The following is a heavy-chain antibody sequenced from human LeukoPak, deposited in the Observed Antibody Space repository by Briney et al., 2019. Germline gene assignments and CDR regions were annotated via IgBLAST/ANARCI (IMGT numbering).Heavy chain of an antibody. J-gene: IGHJ3*02. V-gene: IGHV4-39*07. D-gene: IGHD6-13*01. Sequence: SETLSLTCTVSGGSISSSSYYWGWIRQPPGKGLEWIGSTYYSGSTYYNPSLKSRVTISVDTSKNQFSLKLSSVTAADTAVYYCARVGIAAAGIDAFDIWGQGTMVTVSS. CDR3: ARVGIAAAGIDAFDI. CDR1: GGSISSSSYY. CDR2: TYYSGST.